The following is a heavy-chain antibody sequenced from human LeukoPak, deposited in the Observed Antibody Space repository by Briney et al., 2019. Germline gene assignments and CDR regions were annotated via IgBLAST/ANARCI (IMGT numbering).Heavy chain of an antibody. CDR1: GASIGSRRYY. CDR2: ISSNGDT. J-gene: IGHJ3*01. CDR3: ARLGSDNGQLVGALDF. V-gene: IGHV4-30-4*01. D-gene: IGHD4-17*01. Sequence: SETLSLTCTVSGASIGSRRYYWTWIRQPPGKGLEWVGFISSNGDTYYNPSLEGRLTISRDTSNNQFSLRLTSVSATDTAVYFCARLGSDNGQLVGALDFWGQGTVLTVSS.